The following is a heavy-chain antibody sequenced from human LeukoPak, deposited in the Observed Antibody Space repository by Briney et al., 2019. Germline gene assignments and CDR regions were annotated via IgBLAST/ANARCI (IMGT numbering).Heavy chain of an antibody. CDR1: GFPLTPYT. V-gene: IGHV3-74*01. CDR2: INSHGSST. CDR3: ARGHSSGWYYFDY. Sequence: GGSLRLSCAAFGFPLTPYTMVWVRQAPGKGLVWVSRINSHGSSTNYADSVKGRFTISRDNAKNTLYLQMNSLRAEDTAVYYCARGHSSGWYYFDYWGQGTLVTVSS. J-gene: IGHJ4*02. D-gene: IGHD6-19*01.